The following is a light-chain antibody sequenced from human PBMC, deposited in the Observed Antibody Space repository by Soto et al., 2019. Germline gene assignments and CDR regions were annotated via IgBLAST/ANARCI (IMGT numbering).Light chain of an antibody. Sequence: QSALTQPASVSGSPGQSITISCTGTSSDVGGYNYVSWYQQHPGKAPELMIYEVSNRPSGVSNRFSGSKSGNTASLTISGLQAEDEADYYCSSYTTSITLVFGGGTKFTAL. J-gene: IGLJ2*01. CDR1: SSDVGGYNY. CDR3: SSYTTSITLV. V-gene: IGLV2-14*01. CDR2: EVS.